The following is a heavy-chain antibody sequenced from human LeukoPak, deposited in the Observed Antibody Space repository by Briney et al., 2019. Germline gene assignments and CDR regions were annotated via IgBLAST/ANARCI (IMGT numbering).Heavy chain of an antibody. CDR3: AKDKAVVVPAAMLDV. V-gene: IGHV3-23*01. CDR1: GFTFSSYA. D-gene: IGHD2-2*01. CDR2: ISGSGGST. J-gene: IGHJ6*02. Sequence: RGSLRLSCAASGFTFSSYAMSWVRRARGRGLEWVSAISGSGGSTNDAACVTGPFTISRAHSKNKPYLQMNSLRTEHTAVYSVAKDKAVVVPAAMLDVWCQGTTVTVSS.